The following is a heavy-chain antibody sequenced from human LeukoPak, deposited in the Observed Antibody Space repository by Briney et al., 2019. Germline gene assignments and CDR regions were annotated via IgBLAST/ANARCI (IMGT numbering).Heavy chain of an antibody. Sequence: GESLKISCKGSGYSFTSYWIGWVRQMPVKGLEWMGIMYPGDSDTRYSPSFQGQVTISADKSISTAYLQWSSLKASDTAMYYCARQYDSTHFDYWGQGTLVTVSS. CDR3: ARQYDSTHFDY. CDR1: GYSFTSYW. J-gene: IGHJ4*02. V-gene: IGHV5-51*01. D-gene: IGHD3-22*01. CDR2: MYPGDSDT.